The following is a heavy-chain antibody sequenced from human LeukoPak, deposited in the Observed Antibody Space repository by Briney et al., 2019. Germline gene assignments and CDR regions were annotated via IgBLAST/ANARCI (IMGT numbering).Heavy chain of an antibody. D-gene: IGHD1-1*01. CDR3: ASNKLPYVFSAFDI. CDR1: GGSISSYY. J-gene: IGHJ3*02. V-gene: IGHV4-59*01. CDR2: IYYSGST. Sequence: SETLSLTCTVSGGSISSYYWSWIRQPPGKGLEWIGYIYYSGSTNYNPSLKSRVTISVDTSKNQFSLKLSSVTAAHTAVYYCASNKLPYVFSAFDIWGQGTMVTVSS.